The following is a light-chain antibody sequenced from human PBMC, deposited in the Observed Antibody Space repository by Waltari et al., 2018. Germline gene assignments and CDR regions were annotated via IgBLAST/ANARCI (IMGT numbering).Light chain of an antibody. Sequence: QSALTPPPSASGSPGQSVTISCTGSSRDVGGYNYVSLYQQHPGKAPKLMIYGVDKRPSGVPDRFSGSKSGNTASLTVSGLQAEDEADYFCASYASTRKVFGGWTKLTVL. CDR2: GVD. CDR3: ASYASTRKV. J-gene: IGLJ3*02. CDR1: SRDVGGYNY. V-gene: IGLV2-8*01.